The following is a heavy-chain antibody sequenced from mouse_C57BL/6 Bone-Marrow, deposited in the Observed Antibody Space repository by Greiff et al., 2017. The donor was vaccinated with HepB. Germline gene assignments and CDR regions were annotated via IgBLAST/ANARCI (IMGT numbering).Heavy chain of an antibody. Sequence: VQLQQSGPELVKPGASVKISCKASGYTFTDYYMNWVKQSHGKSLEWIGDINPNNGGNSYNQKFKGKATLTVDKSSSNAYMELRSLTSEDSAVYYCARRGFYYYGSSFYYYAMDYWGQGTSVTVSS. D-gene: IGHD1-1*01. V-gene: IGHV1-26*01. CDR2: INPNNGGN. CDR1: GYTFTDYY. J-gene: IGHJ4*01. CDR3: ARRGFYYYGSSFYYYAMDY.